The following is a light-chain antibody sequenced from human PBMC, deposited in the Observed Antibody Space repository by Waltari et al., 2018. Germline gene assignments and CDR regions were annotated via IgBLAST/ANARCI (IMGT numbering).Light chain of an antibody. J-gene: IGKJ1*01. CDR1: QSVRST. Sequence: IVMTQSPATLSLSPGESATLSCRASQSVRSTFAWFQQKPGQPPRLLIYGTSTRATGIPARFTGSGSGSEFSLTISSLQPEDFATYYCQQYDYWPWTLGQGTRVETK. V-gene: IGKV3D-15*01. CDR3: QQYDYWPWT. CDR2: GTS.